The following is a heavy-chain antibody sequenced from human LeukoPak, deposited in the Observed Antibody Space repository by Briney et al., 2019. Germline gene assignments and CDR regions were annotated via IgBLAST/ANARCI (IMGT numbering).Heavy chain of an antibody. V-gene: IGHV3-23*01. CDR1: GFISGDYG. D-gene: IGHD3-10*01. CDR3: AKTSDYYGSGSYYNGGYYYYSMDV. J-gene: IGHJ6*02. Sequence: GGSLRLSCAASGFISGDYGMGWVRQAPGKGLEWVSAISGSGGSTYYADSVKGRFTISRDNSKNTLYLQMNSLRAEDTAVYYCAKTSDYYGSGSYYNGGYYYYSMDVWGQGTTVTVSS. CDR2: ISGSGGST.